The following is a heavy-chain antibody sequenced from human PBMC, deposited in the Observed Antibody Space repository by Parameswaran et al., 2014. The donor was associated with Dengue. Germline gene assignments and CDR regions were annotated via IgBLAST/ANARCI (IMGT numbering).Heavy chain of an antibody. CDR2: IYYKGST. V-gene: IGHV4-59*13. Sequence: VRQIPGKGLEWIGNIYYKGSTSYNPSLKSRVTISIDTSKNQFSLKLSSVTAADTAVYYCARGAVGRTRIYFDYWGQGILVTVSS. CDR3: ARGAVGRTRIYFDY. J-gene: IGHJ4*02. D-gene: IGHD1-14*01.